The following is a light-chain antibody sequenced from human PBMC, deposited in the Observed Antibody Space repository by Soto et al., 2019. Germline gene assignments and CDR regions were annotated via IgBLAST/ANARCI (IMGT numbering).Light chain of an antibody. V-gene: IGKV1-5*03. CDR1: QSISSW. Sequence: DIQMTQSPSTLSASVGDRVTISCRASQSISSWLAWYQQKPGKAPKLLIYKASSLESGVPSRFSGSGPGTEFTLTITSLQPDDFATYYCRQYNSYPLTFGGGTKVEIK. CDR2: KAS. CDR3: RQYNSYPLT. J-gene: IGKJ4*01.